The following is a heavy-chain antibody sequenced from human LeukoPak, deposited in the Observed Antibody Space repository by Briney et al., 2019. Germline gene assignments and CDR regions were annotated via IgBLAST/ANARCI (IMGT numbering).Heavy chain of an antibody. V-gene: IGHV4-34*01. J-gene: IGHJ4*02. Sequence: SETLSLTCGASGGSFSDYYWSWIRQPPGKGLEWIGEIIHSGATSSNPSLKSRVTISMDPSKNQFSLKLSSVTAADTAVYYCARGRFSVYYFDYWGQGSQVTVSS. CDR2: IIHSGAT. D-gene: IGHD3-3*02. CDR1: GGSFSDYY. CDR3: ARGRFSVYYFDY.